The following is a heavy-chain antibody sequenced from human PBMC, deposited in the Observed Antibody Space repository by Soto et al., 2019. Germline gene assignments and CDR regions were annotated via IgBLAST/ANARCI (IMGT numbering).Heavy chain of an antibody. CDR1: GASISHGDYY. CDR2: IDYSGKT. V-gene: IGHV4-30-4*01. J-gene: IGHJ2*01. Sequence: QVQLQESGPGLVKPAQTLSLTCTVSGASISHGDYYWSWIRQPPGKGLEWIGHIDYSGKTSYNSSLQSRVSISKDTSQNYVARRLSSLTDADTAVYFCARDGWGEDYDTWGYFHHWYIGLWGRGTLV. CDR3: ARDGWGEDYDTWGYFHHWYIGL. D-gene: IGHD3-16*01.